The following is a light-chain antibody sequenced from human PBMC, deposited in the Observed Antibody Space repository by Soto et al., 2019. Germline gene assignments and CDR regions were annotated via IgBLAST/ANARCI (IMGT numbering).Light chain of an antibody. J-gene: IGLJ1*01. CDR3: CSYTTSSTYV. V-gene: IGLV2-14*01. CDR1: ISDIGAYNY. Sequence: QSVLTQPASVSGSPGQSITIPCTGTISDIGAYNYISWYQQHPGKAPKVMIYDVSSRPSGVSNRFSGSKSGNTASLTISGLQAEDEADYYCCSYTTSSTYVFGTGTKLTVL. CDR2: DVS.